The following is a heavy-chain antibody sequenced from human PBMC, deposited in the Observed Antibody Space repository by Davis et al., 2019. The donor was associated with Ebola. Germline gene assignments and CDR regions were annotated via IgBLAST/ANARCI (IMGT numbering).Heavy chain of an antibody. CDR1: VITFSSYA. D-gene: IGHD3-3*01. J-gene: IGHJ4*02. CDR2: ISGSGGTT. CDR3: AREGRVFGCDY. Sequence: GESLKISCADSVITFSSYAMTWVRQAPGKGLEWVSAISGSGGTTYYADSVKGRFTVSRDNSKKTMYLQMNDLRAEDTAVYYCAREGRVFGCDYWGQGALVTVSS. V-gene: IGHV3-23*01.